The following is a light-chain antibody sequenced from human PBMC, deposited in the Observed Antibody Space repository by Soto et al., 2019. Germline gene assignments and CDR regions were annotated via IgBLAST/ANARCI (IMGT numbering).Light chain of an antibody. V-gene: IGLV2-23*01. CDR1: SSDVGSYNL. CDR3: CSYAGSSTPPLV. J-gene: IGLJ2*01. Sequence: QSALTQPASVSGSPGQSITISCTGTSSDVGSYNLVSWYQQHPGKAPKLMIYEGSKRPSGVSNRFSGSKSGNTASLTISGLQAEDEADYYCCSYAGSSTPPLVFGGGTKVTVL. CDR2: EGS.